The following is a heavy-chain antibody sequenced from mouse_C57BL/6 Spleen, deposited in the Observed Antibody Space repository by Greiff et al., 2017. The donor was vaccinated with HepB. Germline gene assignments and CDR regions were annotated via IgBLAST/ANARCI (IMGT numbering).Heavy chain of an antibody. CDR1: GYAFSSSW. CDR2: IYPGDGDT. J-gene: IGHJ2*01. D-gene: IGHD2-3*01. Sequence: QVQLKQSGPELVKPGASVKISCKASGYAFSSSWMNWVKQRPGKGLEWIGRIYPGDGDTNYNGKFKGKATLTADKSSSTAYMQLSSLTSEDSAVYFCARWHDGYCVYWGQGTTLTVSS. V-gene: IGHV1-82*01. CDR3: ARWHDGYCVY.